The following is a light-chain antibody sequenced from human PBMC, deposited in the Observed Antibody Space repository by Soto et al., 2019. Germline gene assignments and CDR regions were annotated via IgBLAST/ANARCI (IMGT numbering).Light chain of an antibody. Sequence: EIVLTQSPDTLSLSPGERATLSCRASQSVSSSLAWYHQKPGQAPRLLIYDASNTATGIPARFSGSGSGTDFTLTISSLEPEDFAVYYCQQRSNWPPEVTFGPGTKVDIK. V-gene: IGKV3-11*01. J-gene: IGKJ3*01. CDR3: QQRSNWPPEVT. CDR1: QSVSSS. CDR2: DAS.